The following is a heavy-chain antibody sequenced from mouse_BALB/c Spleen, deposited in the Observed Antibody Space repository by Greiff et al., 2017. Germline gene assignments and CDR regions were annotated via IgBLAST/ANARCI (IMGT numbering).Heavy chain of an antibody. V-gene: IGHV1S81*02. CDR2: INPSNGGT. Sequence: VQLQQSGAELVKPGASVKLSCKASGYTFTSYYMYWVKQRPGQGLEWIGEINPSNGGTNFNEKFKSKATLTVDKSSSTAYMQLSSLTSEDSAVYYCTRSDYDDWYFDVWGAGTTVTVSS. J-gene: IGHJ1*01. CDR1: GYTFTSYY. CDR3: TRSDYDDWYFDV. D-gene: IGHD2-4*01.